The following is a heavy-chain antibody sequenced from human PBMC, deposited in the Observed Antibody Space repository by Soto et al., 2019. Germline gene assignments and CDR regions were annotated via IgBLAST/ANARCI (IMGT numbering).Heavy chain of an antibody. CDR2: IIPIFGTA. CDR3: AIEYYYGSGSYPRIDY. CDR1: GDTFSSYA. D-gene: IGHD3-10*01. V-gene: IGHV1-69*01. J-gene: IGHJ4*02. Sequence: QVQLVQSGAEVKKPGSSVKVSCKASGDTFSSYAISWVRQAPGQGLEWMGGIIPIFGTANYAQKFQGRVTITADESTSTAYMELSSLRSEDTAVYYCAIEYYYGSGSYPRIDYWGQGTLVTVSS.